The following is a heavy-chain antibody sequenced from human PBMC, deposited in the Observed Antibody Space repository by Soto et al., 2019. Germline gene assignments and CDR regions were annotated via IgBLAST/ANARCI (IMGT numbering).Heavy chain of an antibody. CDR1: GFTFSSYA. CDR3: AKSGSHSYFDY. D-gene: IGHD1-26*01. CDR2: ISNSGANT. V-gene: IGHV3-23*01. J-gene: IGHJ4*02. Sequence: GGSLRLSCAASGFTFSSYAMNWVRQAPGKGLEWVSSISNSGANTYSADSVKGRFTISRDNSKNTLSLQMNSLRTEDTAVYYCAKSGSHSYFDYWGQGPLVTVSS.